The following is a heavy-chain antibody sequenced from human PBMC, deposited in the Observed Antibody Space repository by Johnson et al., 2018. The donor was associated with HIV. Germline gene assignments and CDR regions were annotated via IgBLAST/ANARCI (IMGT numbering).Heavy chain of an antibody. J-gene: IGHJ3*02. Sequence: VQLVESGGGVVRPGGSLKVSCAASGFTFDDYGMSWVRQAPGKGLEWVSGINWYGGSTGYAASVKGRFTISRDNAKSSLFLQMNSLRAEDTALDDCAREGPTYYYDSTKGVFDIWGQGTMVTVSS. CDR1: GFTFDDYG. CDR3: AREGPTYYYDSTKGVFDI. V-gene: IGHV3-20*01. D-gene: IGHD3-22*01. CDR2: INWYGGST.